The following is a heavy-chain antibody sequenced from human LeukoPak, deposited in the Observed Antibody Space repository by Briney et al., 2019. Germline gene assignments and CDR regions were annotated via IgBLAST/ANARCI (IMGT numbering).Heavy chain of an antibody. V-gene: IGHV4-34*01. Sequence: SETLSLTCAVYGGSFSGYYWSWIRQPPGKGLEWIGEINHSGSTNYNPSLKSRVTISVDTSKNQFSLKLSSVTAADTAVYYCARLSLWGSYRFGGYYFDYWGQGTLVTVSS. J-gene: IGHJ4*02. D-gene: IGHD3-10*01. CDR3: ARLSLWGSYRFGGYYFDY. CDR2: INHSGST. CDR1: GGSFSGYY.